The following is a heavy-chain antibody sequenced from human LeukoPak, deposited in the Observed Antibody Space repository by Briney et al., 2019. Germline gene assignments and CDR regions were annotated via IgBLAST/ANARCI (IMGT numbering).Heavy chain of an antibody. CDR2: IVPIFGTT. D-gene: IGHD6-13*01. Sequence: GASVKVSCKASGGTFSSYAISWVRQAPGQGLEWMGGIVPIFGTTNYAQKFQGRVTITADESTSTAYMELSSLRSEDTAVYYCARGFMTWGIAATDDAFDIWGQGTMVTVSS. J-gene: IGHJ3*02. CDR3: ARGFMTWGIAATDDAFDI. CDR1: GGTFSSYA. V-gene: IGHV1-69*01.